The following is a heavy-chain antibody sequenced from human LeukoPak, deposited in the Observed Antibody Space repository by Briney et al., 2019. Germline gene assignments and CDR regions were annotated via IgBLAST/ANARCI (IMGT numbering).Heavy chain of an antibody. CDR2: SYYSGST. V-gene: IGHV4-59*08. D-gene: IGHD3-3*01. CDR1: GGSISGYY. Sequence: PSETLSLTCTVSGGSISGYYWSWLRQPPGKGLEWIGYSYYSGSTNYNPSLESRVTISLDASKNQFSLKPSSVTAADTAVYYFARSFAGGSGYSYFHHWGQGTLVTVSS. CDR3: ARSFAGGSGYSYFHH. J-gene: IGHJ1*01.